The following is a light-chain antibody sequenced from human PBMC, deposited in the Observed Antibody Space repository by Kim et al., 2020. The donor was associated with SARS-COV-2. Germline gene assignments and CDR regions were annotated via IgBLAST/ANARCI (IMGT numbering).Light chain of an antibody. CDR1: SSNVGGYDY. Sequence: GQSVTIACTGTSSNVGGYDYVSWYQQHPGKAPKLMIYDVIKRPSGVPDRFSGSKSGNTASLTISGLQAEDEADYYCCSYAGSYTGVFGGGTQLTVL. CDR3: CSYAGSYTGV. CDR2: DVI. V-gene: IGLV2-11*03. J-gene: IGLJ2*01.